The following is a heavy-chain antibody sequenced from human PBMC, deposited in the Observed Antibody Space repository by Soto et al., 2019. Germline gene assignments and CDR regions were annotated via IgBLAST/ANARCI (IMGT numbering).Heavy chain of an antibody. D-gene: IGHD2-8*01. J-gene: IGHJ6*02. V-gene: IGHV3-49*03. Sequence: HPWGALRLSGTASVFTFGDYAMSWFRQAPGKGLEWVGFIRSKAYGGTTEYAASVKGRFTISRDDSKSIAYLQMNSLKTEDTAVYYCTREGMVYALVYYGMDVWGQGTTVTVSS. CDR1: VFTFGDYA. CDR2: IRSKAYGGTT. CDR3: TREGMVYALVYYGMDV.